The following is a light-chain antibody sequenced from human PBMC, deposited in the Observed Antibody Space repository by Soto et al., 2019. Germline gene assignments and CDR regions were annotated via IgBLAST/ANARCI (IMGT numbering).Light chain of an antibody. Sequence: QSVLTQPPSVSGAPGQRVTISCTGSSSNIGAGSDVHWYQQLPGTAPKLLIFRDGQRPSGVPARFFGSKSDTSASLAITGLRSEDEAHYYCAVWDNSMTAWVFGGGTKLTVL. J-gene: IGLJ3*02. CDR3: AVWDNSMTAWV. CDR1: SSNIGAGSD. CDR2: RDG. V-gene: IGLV1-40*01.